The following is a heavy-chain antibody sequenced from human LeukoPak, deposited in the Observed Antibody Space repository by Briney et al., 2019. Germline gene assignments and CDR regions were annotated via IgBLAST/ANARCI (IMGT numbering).Heavy chain of an antibody. D-gene: IGHD1-14*01. CDR1: GFTFTSSA. CDR3: AADLAFGTSYNWFDP. Sequence: GASVKVSCKASGFTFTSSAGQWVRQARGQRLEWIGWIVVGSGNTNYAQKFQERVTITRDMSTSTAYMELSSLRSEDTAVYYCAADLAFGTSYNWFDPWGQGTLVTVSS. V-gene: IGHV1-58*01. J-gene: IGHJ5*02. CDR2: IVVGSGNT.